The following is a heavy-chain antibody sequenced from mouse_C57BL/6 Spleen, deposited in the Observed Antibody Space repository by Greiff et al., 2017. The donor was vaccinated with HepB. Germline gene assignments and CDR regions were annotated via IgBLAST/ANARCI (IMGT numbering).Heavy chain of an antibody. D-gene: IGHD2-5*01. V-gene: IGHV1-26*01. CDR2: INPNNGGT. Sequence: VQLQQSGPELVKPGASVKISCKASGYTFTDYYMNWVKQSQGKSLEWIGDINPNNGGTSYNQKFKGKATLTVDKSSSNAYMELRSLTSEDSAVYYCARESNGFAYWGQGTLVTVSA. CDR3: ARESNGFAY. J-gene: IGHJ3*01. CDR1: GYTFTDYY.